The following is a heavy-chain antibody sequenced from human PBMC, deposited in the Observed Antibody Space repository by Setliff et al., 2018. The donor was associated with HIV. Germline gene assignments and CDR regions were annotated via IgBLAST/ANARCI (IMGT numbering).Heavy chain of an antibody. J-gene: IGHJ5*02. CDR3: ARDRLPGLSPFDP. CDR2: MNPYSGNT. V-gene: IGHV1-8*03. Sequence: ASVKVSCKPSGYAFATYDINWVRQAAGQGLEWMGWMNPYSGNTGYAQKFRERVTITRDTSASTAYMELSSLRSEDTALYYCARDRLPGLSPFDPWGQGTLVTVSS. CDR1: GYAFATYD.